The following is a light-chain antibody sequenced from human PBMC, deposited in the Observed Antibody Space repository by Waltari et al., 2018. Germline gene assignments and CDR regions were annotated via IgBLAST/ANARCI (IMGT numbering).Light chain of an antibody. J-gene: IGLJ3*02. CDR1: SSDVGVYNY. Sequence: QSALTQPRSVSGSPGQSVTISCTGTSSDVGVYNYVSWYQQHPGKAPQLMIYDVAKRPSGVPDRFSCSKSENTASLTISGLQAEDEADYYCCSYAGSYSWVFGGGTKLTVL. V-gene: IGLV2-11*01. CDR2: DVA. CDR3: CSYAGSYSWV.